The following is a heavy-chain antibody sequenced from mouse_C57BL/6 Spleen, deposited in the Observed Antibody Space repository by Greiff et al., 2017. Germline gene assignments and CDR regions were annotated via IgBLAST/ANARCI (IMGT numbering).Heavy chain of an antibody. CDR1: GYTFTSYW. J-gene: IGHJ4*01. Sequence: QVQLKQPGAELVRPGSSVKLSCKASGYTFTSYWMHWVKQRPIQGLEWIGNIDPSDSETHYNQKFKDKATLTVDKSSSTAYMQLSSLTSEDSAVYYCARSLYYYGSRAGKGYWGQGTSVTVSS. V-gene: IGHV1-52*01. CDR2: IDPSDSET. D-gene: IGHD1-1*01. CDR3: ARSLYYYGSRAGKGY.